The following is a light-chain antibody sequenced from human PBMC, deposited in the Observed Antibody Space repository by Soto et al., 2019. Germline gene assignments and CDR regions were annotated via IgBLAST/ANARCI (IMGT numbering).Light chain of an antibody. J-gene: IGKJ3*01. CDR3: QQYGGSPFA. Sequence: EIVLTQSPGTLSLSPGERVSLSCRASQSVSSSNLAWYQQKPGHAPRLLIYGASSRATGVTDRFSGSGSGIDFTLSISRLEPEASSVYYCQQYGGSPFAFGPGTKVEIK. CDR2: GAS. CDR1: QSVSSSN. V-gene: IGKV3-20*01.